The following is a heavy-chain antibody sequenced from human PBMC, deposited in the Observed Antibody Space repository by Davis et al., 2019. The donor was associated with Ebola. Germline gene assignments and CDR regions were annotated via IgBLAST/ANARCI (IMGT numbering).Heavy chain of an antibody. CDR1: GFTFSSYW. Sequence: GESLKISCAASGFTFSSYWMSWVRQAPGKGLEWVANIKQDGSEKYYVDSVKGRFTISRDNAKNSLYLQMNSLRAEDTAVYYCARNKRNEDNRFLLWTTGGDYWGQGTLVTVSS. J-gene: IGHJ4*02. D-gene: IGHD3-10*01. CDR3: ARNKRNEDNRFLLWTTGGDY. CDR2: IKQDGSEK. V-gene: IGHV3-7*01.